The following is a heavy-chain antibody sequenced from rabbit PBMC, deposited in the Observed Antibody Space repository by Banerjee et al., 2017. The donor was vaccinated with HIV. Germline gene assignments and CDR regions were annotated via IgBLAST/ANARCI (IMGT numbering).Heavy chain of an antibody. J-gene: IGHJ6*01. Sequence: QEQLKETGGGLVQPGGSLTLSCKASGFDFSSYYMSWVRQAPGKGLEWIGCIYTGSGSTYYATWAKGRFTISKTSSTTVTLQMTSLTAADTATYFCARDGTGGFAGYPYDLWGPGTLVTVS. CDR2: IYTGSGST. D-gene: IGHD6-1*01. V-gene: IGHV1S45*01. CDR1: GFDFSSYYM. CDR3: ARDGTGGFAGYPYDL.